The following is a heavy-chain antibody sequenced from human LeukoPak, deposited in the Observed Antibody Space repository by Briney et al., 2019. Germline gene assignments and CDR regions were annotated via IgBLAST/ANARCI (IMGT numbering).Heavy chain of an antibody. CDR2: IKQDASET. CDR3: ATLGMTTMTSGY. V-gene: IGHV3-7*01. Sequence: PGGSLRLSCAASGFTLTDYWMSWVRQAPGKGLEWVANIKQDASETYYVDSVKGRFTISRDNAKNSLYLQMNSLRAEDTAVYYCATLGMTTMTSGYWGQGTLVTVSS. CDR1: GFTLTDYW. D-gene: IGHD4-17*01. J-gene: IGHJ4*02.